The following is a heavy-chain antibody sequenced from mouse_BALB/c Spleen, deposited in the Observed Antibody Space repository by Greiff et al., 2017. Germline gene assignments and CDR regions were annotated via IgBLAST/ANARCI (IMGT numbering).Heavy chain of an antibody. J-gene: IGHJ2*01. CDR1: GFTFSSYA. CDR2: ISSGGST. CDR3: ARVPYYYGSSYYFDY. D-gene: IGHD1-1*01. Sequence: DVQLVESGGGLVKPGGSLKLSCAASGFTFSSYAMSWVRQTPEKRLEWVASISSGGSTYYPDSVKGRFTISRDNARNILYLQMSSLRSEDTAMYYCARVPYYYGSSYYFDYWGQGTTLTVSS. V-gene: IGHV5-6-5*01.